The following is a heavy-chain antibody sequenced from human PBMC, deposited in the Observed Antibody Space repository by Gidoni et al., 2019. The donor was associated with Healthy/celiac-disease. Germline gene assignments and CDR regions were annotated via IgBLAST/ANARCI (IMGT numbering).Heavy chain of an antibody. J-gene: IGHJ4*02. V-gene: IGHV4-61*02. Sequence: QVQLQESGPGLVKPSQTLSLTCTVSGGSISSGSYYWSWIRQPAGKGLEWIGRIYTSGSTNYNPSLKSRVTISVDTSKNQFSLKLSSVTAADTAVYYCARAEYCSGGSCYGGLSGFDYWGQGTLVTVSS. CDR1: GGSISSGSYY. CDR2: IYTSGST. CDR3: ARAEYCSGGSCYGGLSGFDY. D-gene: IGHD2-15*01.